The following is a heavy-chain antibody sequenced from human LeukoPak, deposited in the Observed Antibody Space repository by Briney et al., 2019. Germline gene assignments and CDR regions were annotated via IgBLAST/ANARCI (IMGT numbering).Heavy chain of an antibody. Sequence: ASVKVSCKASGGTFSSYAISWVRQAPGQGLEWMGGIIPIFGTANYAQKLQGRVTITADESTSTAYTELSSLRSEDTAVYYCASPYDSSGHVGDDAFDIWGQGTMVTVSS. CDR1: GGTFSSYA. CDR2: IIPIFGTA. V-gene: IGHV1-69*01. CDR3: ASPYDSSGHVGDDAFDI. D-gene: IGHD3-22*01. J-gene: IGHJ3*02.